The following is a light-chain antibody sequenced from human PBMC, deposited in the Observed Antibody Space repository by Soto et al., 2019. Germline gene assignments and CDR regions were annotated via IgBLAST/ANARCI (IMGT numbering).Light chain of an antibody. V-gene: IGKV1-5*03. CDR3: QQYNSYPLT. Sequence: DIQMTQSPSTLSASVGDRVIITWRASQSISSWLAWYQQKAGKAPKLLIYKASSLDSGVPSRFSGSGSGTEFTLTISSLQPDDFATYYCQQYNSYPLTFGGGTKVEIK. J-gene: IGKJ4*01. CDR2: KAS. CDR1: QSISSW.